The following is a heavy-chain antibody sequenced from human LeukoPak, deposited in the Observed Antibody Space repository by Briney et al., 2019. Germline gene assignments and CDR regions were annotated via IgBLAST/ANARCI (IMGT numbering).Heavy chain of an antibody. CDR2: INTNSSYI. J-gene: IGHJ5*02. CDR1: GFTFNTYR. D-gene: IGHD3-10*01. Sequence: GGSLRLSCAASGFTFNTYRMNWVRQAPGKGLEWVSSINTNSSYIYYADSVRGRFTISRDNAKNSLYLQMNSLRAEDTAVYYCASGAFGEFNHWGQGTLVTVSS. V-gene: IGHV3-21*01. CDR3: ASGAFGEFNH.